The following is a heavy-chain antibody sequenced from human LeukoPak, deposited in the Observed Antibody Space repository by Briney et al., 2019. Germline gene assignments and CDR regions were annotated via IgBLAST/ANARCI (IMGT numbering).Heavy chain of an antibody. D-gene: IGHD3-3*01. CDR2: IYYSGST. V-gene: IGHV4-39*07. Sequence: SETLSLTCTVSGGSISSSSYYWGRIRQPPGKGLEWIGSIYYSGSTYYNPSLKSRVTISVDTSKNQFSLKLSSVTAADTAVYYCARRRAGDYDFWSGYNYWGQGTLVTVSS. CDR3: ARRRAGDYDFWSGYNY. CDR1: GGSISSSSYY. J-gene: IGHJ4*02.